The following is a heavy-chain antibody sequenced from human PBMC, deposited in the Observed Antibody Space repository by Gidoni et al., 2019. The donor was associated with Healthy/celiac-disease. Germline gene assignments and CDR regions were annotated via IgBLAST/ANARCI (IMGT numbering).Heavy chain of an antibody. D-gene: IGHD7-27*01. V-gene: IGHV4-61*02. CDR2: IYTSGST. J-gene: IGHJ3*02. Sequence: QVQLQESGPGLVKPSQTLSLTCTVSGGSISSGSYYWSWIRQPAGKGLEWIGRIYTSGSTNYNPSLKSRVTISVDTSKNQFSLKLSSVTAADTAVYYCARDLTAPLDIWGQGTMVTVSS. CDR1: GGSISSGSYY. CDR3: ARDLTAPLDI.